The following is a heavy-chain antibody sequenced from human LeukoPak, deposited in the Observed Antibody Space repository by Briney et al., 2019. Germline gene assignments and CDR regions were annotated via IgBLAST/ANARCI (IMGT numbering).Heavy chain of an antibody. D-gene: IGHD3-16*02. CDR2: IYHSGST. CDR1: GYSISSGYY. Sequence: KPSETLSLTCTVSGYSISSGYYWGWIRQPPGKGLEWIGSIYHSGSTYYNPSLKSRVTISVDTSKNQFSLKLSSVTAADTAVYYCARDSIMITFGGVIDQEALFDYWGQGTLVTVSS. V-gene: IGHV4-38-2*02. CDR3: ARDSIMITFGGVIDQEALFDY. J-gene: IGHJ4*02.